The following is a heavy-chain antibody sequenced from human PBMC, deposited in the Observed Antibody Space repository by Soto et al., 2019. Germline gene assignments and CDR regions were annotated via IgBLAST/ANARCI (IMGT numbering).Heavy chain of an antibody. CDR3: ASNSGSYLTGDFDY. CDR2: IYSGGST. CDR1: GFTVSSYY. V-gene: IGHV3-53*01. Sequence: SRRLSCAASGFTVSSYYMSGVREAPGNGLEWVSVIYSGGSTYYADSVKGRFTISRDNSMNTLYLQMNSLRAEDTAVYYCASNSGSYLTGDFDYWGQGTLVTVSS. J-gene: IGHJ4*02. D-gene: IGHD1-26*01.